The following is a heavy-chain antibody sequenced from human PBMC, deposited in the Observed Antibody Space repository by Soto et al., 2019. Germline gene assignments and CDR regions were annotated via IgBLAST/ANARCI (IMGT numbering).Heavy chain of an antibody. CDR3: AKGRHGSSYSASDY. CDR1: GFTFGSDA. D-gene: IGHD2-15*01. CDR2: ISGSGGET. J-gene: IGHJ4*02. Sequence: EVQLLESGGGLVQPGGSLKLSCAASGFTFGSDAMSWARQAPGKGLEWVSVISGSGGETFYADSVKGRFTISRDNSKNTLFLQMNRLRADDTALYYCAKGRHGSSYSASDYWGQGTLVNVSS. V-gene: IGHV3-23*01.